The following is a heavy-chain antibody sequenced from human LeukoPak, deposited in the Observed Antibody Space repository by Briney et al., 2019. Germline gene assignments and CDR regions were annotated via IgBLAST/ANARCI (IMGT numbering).Heavy chain of an antibody. Sequence: GRSLRLSCAASGFTFSSYGMHWVRQAPGKGLEWVAVISYDGSNKYYADSVKGRFTISRDNSKNTLYLQMNSLRAEDTAVYYCAKVMWTGRGMDYWGQGTLVTVSS. CDR1: GFTFSSYG. CDR2: ISYDGSNK. D-gene: IGHD6-13*01. CDR3: AKVMWTGRGMDY. J-gene: IGHJ4*02. V-gene: IGHV3-30*18.